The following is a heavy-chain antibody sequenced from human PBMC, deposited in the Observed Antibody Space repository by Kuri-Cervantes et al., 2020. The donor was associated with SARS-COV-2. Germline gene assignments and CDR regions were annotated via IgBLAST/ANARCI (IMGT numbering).Heavy chain of an antibody. D-gene: IGHD5-12*01. CDR1: GYTFTSYD. Sequence: ASVKVSCKASGYTFTSYDINWVRQATGQGLEWMGWMNPNSGNTGYAQRFQGRVTMTRNTSISTAYMELSSLRSKDTAVYYCARDRETRYSAFGGGLDVWGQGTTVTVSS. V-gene: IGHV1-8*01. CDR2: MNPNSGNT. J-gene: IGHJ6*02. CDR3: ARDRETRYSAFGGGLDV.